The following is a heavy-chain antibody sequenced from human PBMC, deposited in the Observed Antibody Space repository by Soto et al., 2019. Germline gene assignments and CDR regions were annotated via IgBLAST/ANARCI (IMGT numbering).Heavy chain of an antibody. J-gene: IGHJ4*02. CDR1: GFTFSSYA. V-gene: IGHV3-23*01. CDR3: ARRGSGSYYDY. CDR2: ISGSGGST. D-gene: IGHD1-26*01. Sequence: EVQLLESGGGLVQPGGSLRLSCAASGFTFSSYAMRWVRQAPGKGLEWVSAISGSGGSTYYADSVKGRFTISRVNSKNPLYLQMNSLRAEDTAVYYCARRGSGSYYDYWGQGTLVTVSS.